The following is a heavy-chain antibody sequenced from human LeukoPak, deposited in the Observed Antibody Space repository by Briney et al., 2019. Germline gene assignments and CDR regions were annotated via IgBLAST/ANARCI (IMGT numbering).Heavy chain of an antibody. Sequence: SETLSLTCAVSGGSVTTYHWTWIRQPPGKGLEWIGHIHYSGSTYYNSSLKSRVTISIDTSKNQVSLNLTSMTAADTAVYYCAKSGGYGLIDYWGQGTLVTVSS. J-gene: IGHJ4*01. D-gene: IGHD1-26*01. V-gene: IGHV4-59*04. CDR2: IHYSGST. CDR3: AKSGGYGLIDY. CDR1: GGSVTTYH.